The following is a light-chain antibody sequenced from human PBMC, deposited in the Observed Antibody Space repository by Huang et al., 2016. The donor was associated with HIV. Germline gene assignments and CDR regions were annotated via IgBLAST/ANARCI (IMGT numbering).Light chain of an antibody. Sequence: ERVMTQSPDTLSVSPGERATLTCRASQYISTNLAWYQQKPGQAPRLLIYDAATRVADIPARFSGSGSGTEFILAISSLQSEDFAVYYCLQYNNWPRTFGQGTKLEIK. CDR1: QYISTN. J-gene: IGKJ2*01. V-gene: IGKV3-15*01. CDR3: LQYNNWPRT. CDR2: DAA.